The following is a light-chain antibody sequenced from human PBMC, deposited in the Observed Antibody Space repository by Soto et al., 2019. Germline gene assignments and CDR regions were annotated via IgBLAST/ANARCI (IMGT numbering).Light chain of an antibody. CDR1: QSVSSN. J-gene: IGKJ5*01. V-gene: IGKV3-15*01. CDR2: GAS. CDR3: QQYDNLPI. Sequence: EIVMTQSPATLSVSPGERATLSCRASQSVSSNLAWYQQKPGQAPRLLIYGASTRATGIPARFGGSGSGTEFTLTISSLQPEDIATYYCQQYDNLPIFGQGTRLEIK.